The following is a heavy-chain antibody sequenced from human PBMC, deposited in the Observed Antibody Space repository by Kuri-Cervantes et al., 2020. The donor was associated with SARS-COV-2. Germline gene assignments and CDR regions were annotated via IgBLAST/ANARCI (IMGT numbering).Heavy chain of an antibody. Sequence: SETLSLTCTVSGGSISSGSYYWSWIRQPAGKGLEWIGRIYTSGSTNYNPSLKSRVTISVDTSKNQFSLKLTSVTAADTAVYFCVGIWSNYRFDYWGQGTLVTVSS. J-gene: IGHJ4*02. CDR2: IYTSGST. V-gene: IGHV4-61*02. CDR1: GGSISSGSYY. CDR3: VGIWSNYRFDY. D-gene: IGHD3-3*01.